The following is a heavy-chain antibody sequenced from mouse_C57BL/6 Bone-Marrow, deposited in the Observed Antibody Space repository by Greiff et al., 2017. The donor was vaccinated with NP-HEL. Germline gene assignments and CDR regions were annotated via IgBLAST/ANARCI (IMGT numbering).Heavy chain of an antibody. Sequence: VQLQQPGAELVKPGASVKLSCKASGYTFTSYWMQWVKQRPGQGLEWIGEIDPSDSYTNYNQKFKGKATLTVDTSSSTAYMQLSSLTSEDSAVYYCAREEENYSGVAYWGQGTLVTVSA. CDR3: AREEENYSGVAY. CDR1: GYTFTSYW. V-gene: IGHV1-50*01. J-gene: IGHJ3*01. D-gene: IGHD1-1*01. CDR2: IDPSDSYT.